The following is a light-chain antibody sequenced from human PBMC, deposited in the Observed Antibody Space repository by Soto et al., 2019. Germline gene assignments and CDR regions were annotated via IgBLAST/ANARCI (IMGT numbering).Light chain of an antibody. CDR3: QQYDNYPLT. Sequence: EMGKSASTVSGSIRKRITITCRASQTISSWLAWYQQKPGKAPKLLIYKASTLKSGVPSRFSGSGSGTEFTLTFSSLQPDDFAPYSCQQYDNYPLTFGGRTKVDIK. J-gene: IGKJ4*01. CDR1: QTISSW. V-gene: IGKV1-5*03. CDR2: KAS.